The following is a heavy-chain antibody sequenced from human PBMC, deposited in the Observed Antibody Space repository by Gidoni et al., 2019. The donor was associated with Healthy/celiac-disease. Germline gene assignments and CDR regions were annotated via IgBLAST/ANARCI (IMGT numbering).Heavy chain of an antibody. J-gene: IGHJ3*02. Sequence: QVQLVQSGAEVKKPGASVKVCCKASGYTFTSYAMHWGRQAPGQRLEWMGWINAGNGNTKYSQPFQGRVTITRDTSASTAYMALSSLRSEDTAVYYCARPITMVRGVIIGPDAFDICGQGTMVTVSS. V-gene: IGHV1-3*01. D-gene: IGHD3-10*01. CDR3: ARPITMVRGVIIGPDAFDI. CDR2: INAGNGNT. CDR1: GYTFTSYA.